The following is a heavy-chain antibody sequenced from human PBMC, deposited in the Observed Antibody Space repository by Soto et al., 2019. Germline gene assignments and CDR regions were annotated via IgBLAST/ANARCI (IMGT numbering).Heavy chain of an antibody. Sequence: GESLKISCKGSGYSFTSYWIGWVRQMPGKGLEWMGIIYPGDSDTRYSPSFQGQVTISADKSISTAYLQWSSLKASDTAMYYCARSTTVLIPPWDYYYGMDVWGQGTTVTVSS. CDR3: ARSTTVLIPPWDYYYGMDV. J-gene: IGHJ6*02. V-gene: IGHV5-51*01. D-gene: IGHD4-17*01. CDR1: GYSFTSYW. CDR2: IYPGDSDT.